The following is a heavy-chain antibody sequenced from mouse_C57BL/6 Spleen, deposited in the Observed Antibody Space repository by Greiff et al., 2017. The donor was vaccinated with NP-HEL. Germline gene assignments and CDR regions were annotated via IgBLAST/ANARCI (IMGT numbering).Heavy chain of an antibody. J-gene: IGHJ3*01. CDR3: ARKRGDDEGWLAY. Sequence: QVQLQQPGAELVMPGASVKLSCKASGYTFTSYWMHWVKQRPGQGLEWIGEIDPSDSYTNYNQKFKGKSTLTVDKSSSTAYMQLSSLTSEDSAVYYCARKRGDDEGWLAYWGQGTLVTVSA. D-gene: IGHD2-2*01. V-gene: IGHV1-69*01. CDR1: GYTFTSYW. CDR2: IDPSDSYT.